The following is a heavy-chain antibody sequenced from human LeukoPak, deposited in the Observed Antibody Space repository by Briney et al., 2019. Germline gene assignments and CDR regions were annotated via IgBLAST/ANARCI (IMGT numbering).Heavy chain of an antibody. CDR1: GGTFSSYA. D-gene: IGHD2-21*01. Sequence: SVKVSCKVSGGTFSSYAISWVRQAPGQGLEWMGRIVPTPAITNYAQNFQGRVTITADKSSNTVYMELSSLRSEDTAVYYCARRADCGGSCFINYFDSWGQGTLVTISS. J-gene: IGHJ4*02. CDR2: IVPTPAIT. CDR3: ARRADCGGSCFINYFDS. V-gene: IGHV1-69*04.